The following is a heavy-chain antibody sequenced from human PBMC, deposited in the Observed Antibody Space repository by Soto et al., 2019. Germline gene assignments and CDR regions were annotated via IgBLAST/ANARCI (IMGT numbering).Heavy chain of an antibody. D-gene: IGHD5-18*01. CDR3: AKDGGGYNYGYVMLDKYYYGMDV. Sequence: VQLVESGGGLVQPGGSLKLSCAASGFTFSTYAMHWVRQAPGKGLEWVAVISYDGTNKYYADSVRGRFTISRDNSKNTLFLQMNRLRAEDTAVYYCAKDGGGYNYGYVMLDKYYYGMDVWGQGTTVTVSS. CDR1: GFTFSTYA. V-gene: IGHV3-30-3*01. J-gene: IGHJ6*02. CDR2: ISYDGTNK.